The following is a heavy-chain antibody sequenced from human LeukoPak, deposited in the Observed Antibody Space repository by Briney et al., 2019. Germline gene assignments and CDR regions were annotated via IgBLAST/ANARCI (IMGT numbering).Heavy chain of an antibody. CDR2: INHNGNVN. V-gene: IGHV3-7*03. J-gene: IGHJ6*02. CDR1: GFTFSSYW. CDR3: ARGGGLDV. D-gene: IGHD3-16*01. Sequence: GGSLRLSCAASGFTFSSYWMNWARQAPGKGLEWVASINHNGNVNYYVDSVKGRFTTSRDNAKNSLYLQMSNLRAVDTAVYFCARGGGLDVWGQGATVTVSS.